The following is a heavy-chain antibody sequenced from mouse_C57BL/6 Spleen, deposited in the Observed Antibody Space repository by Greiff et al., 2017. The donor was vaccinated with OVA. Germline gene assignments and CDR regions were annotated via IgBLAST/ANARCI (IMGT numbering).Heavy chain of an antibody. CDR2: IDPSDSYT. V-gene: IGHV1-69*01. CDR1: GYTFTSYW. Sequence: QVQLKQPGAELVMPGASVKLSCKASGYTFTSYWMHWVKQRPGQGLEWIGEIDPSDSYTNYNQKFKGKSTLTVDKSSSTAYMQLSSLTSEDSAVYYGARGRVDDDGGYAMDYWGQGTSVTVSS. CDR3: ARGRVDDDGGYAMDY. D-gene: IGHD2-4*01. J-gene: IGHJ4*01.